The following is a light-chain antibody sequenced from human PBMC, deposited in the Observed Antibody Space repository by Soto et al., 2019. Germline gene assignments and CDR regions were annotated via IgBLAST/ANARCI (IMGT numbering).Light chain of an antibody. CDR3: QLYNNWPYT. V-gene: IGKV3-15*01. CDR2: DAS. CDR1: QSVNSN. Sequence: EIMMTQSPATRSVSPGERAALSCSASQSVNSNFAWYQQKAGQAPRLLIYDASTRAPDIPARFSGSGSGTELNLANRRLQSEDFGVYYCQLYNNWPYTFGQGTKLDIK. J-gene: IGKJ2*01.